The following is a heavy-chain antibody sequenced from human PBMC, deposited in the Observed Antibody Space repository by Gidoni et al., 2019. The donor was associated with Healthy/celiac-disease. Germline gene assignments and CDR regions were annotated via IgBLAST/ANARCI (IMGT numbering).Heavy chain of an antibody. J-gene: IGHJ6*02. CDR1: GFTFSSYD. CDR2: IGTAGDT. CDR3: ARGNYYDSSGYAVYYYYYGMDV. Sequence: EVQLVESGGGLVQPGGSLSLSCAASGFTFSSYDMHWGRQATGKGLEWVSAIGTAGDTYYPGSVKCRFTISRENAKNSLYLQMNSLRAGDTAVYYCARGNYYDSSGYAVYYYYYGMDVWGQGTTVTVSS. V-gene: IGHV3-13*01. D-gene: IGHD3-22*01.